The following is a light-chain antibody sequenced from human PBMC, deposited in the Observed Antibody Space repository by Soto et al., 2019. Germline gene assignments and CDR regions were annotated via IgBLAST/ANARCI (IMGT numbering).Light chain of an antibody. CDR3: SSYAGSNNWV. CDR2: EVN. CDR1: SSDVGGYKY. Sequence: QSVLTQPPSASGSLGQSVTISCTGTSSDVGGYKYVSWYQQHPGKAPKVMIYEVNKRPSGVPDRFSGSKSGNTASLTVSGLQAEDEADYYGSSYAGSNNWVFGGGTKLTVL. V-gene: IGLV2-8*01. J-gene: IGLJ3*02.